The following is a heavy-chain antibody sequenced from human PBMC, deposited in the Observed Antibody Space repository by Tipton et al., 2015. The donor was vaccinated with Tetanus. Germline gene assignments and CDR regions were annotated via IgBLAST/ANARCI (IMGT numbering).Heavy chain of an antibody. CDR2: FDPEDGET. D-gene: IGHD3-10*01. CDR3: ATYHIGVIAEYFQH. CDR1: GHSLTELS. V-gene: IGHV1-24*01. J-gene: IGHJ1*01. Sequence: QLVQSGAEVKQPGASVKVSCKLSGHSLTELSMHWVRLAPGKGLEWMGGFDPEDGETVYAQKFRGRVTMTEDTFTNTADMELSSLRSDDTAMYFWATYHIGVIAEYFQHWGQGTLVTVSS.